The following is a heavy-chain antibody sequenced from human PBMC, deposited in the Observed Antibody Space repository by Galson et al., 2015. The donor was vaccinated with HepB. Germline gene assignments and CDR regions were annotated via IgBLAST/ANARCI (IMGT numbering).Heavy chain of an antibody. CDR3: AKDGPGYTDGLDFTSFEH. Sequence: SLRLSCAGFGFTFSRYAMSWVRQAPGKGPEWVSSIAASDDSTSYADSVKGRFTISRDNSQNTLYLQMNSLRAEDTAEYYCAKDGPGYTDGLDFTSFEHWGQGTQVTVSS. CDR1: GFTFSRYA. J-gene: IGHJ4*02. D-gene: IGHD5-18*01. V-gene: IGHV3-23*01. CDR2: IAASDDST.